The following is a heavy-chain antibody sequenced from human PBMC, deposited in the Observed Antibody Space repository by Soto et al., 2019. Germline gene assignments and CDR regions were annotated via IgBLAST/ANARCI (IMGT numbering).Heavy chain of an antibody. CDR3: ARYKSNYYYGMDV. Sequence: QVQLQESGPGLVKPSETLSLTCTVSDGSISSYYWSWIRQPPGKGLEWIGYIYYSGITNYNPSLKSRVTISVDTSKNQFSLKLSSVTAADTAVYYCARYKSNYYYGMDVWGQGTTVTVS. V-gene: IGHV4-59*01. CDR2: IYYSGIT. J-gene: IGHJ6*02. CDR1: DGSISSYY. D-gene: IGHD1-20*01.